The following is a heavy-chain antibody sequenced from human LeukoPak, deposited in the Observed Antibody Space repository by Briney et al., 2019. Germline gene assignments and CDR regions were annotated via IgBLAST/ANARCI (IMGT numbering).Heavy chain of an antibody. CDR3: ARESPQRSGYSYTH. Sequence: ASVKVSCKASGYTFTTYAIHWVRQAPGQRLEWMGWINVGYGDTKYSQRFQGRVTITRDTSASTAYMDLSSLRSEDTAVYYCARESPQRSGYSYTHWGQGSLVTVSS. J-gene: IGHJ4*02. V-gene: IGHV1-3*01. CDR1: GYTFTTYA. CDR2: INVGYGDT. D-gene: IGHD5-18*01.